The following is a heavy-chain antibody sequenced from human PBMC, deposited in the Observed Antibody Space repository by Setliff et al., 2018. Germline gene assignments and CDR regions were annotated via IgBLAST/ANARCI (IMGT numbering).Heavy chain of an antibody. Sequence: SETLSLTCAAYGGTFSDYYWTWIRQSPKKGLEWIGEIMPGRDTLYSPSLESRLTITIDTSKSQFSLKLSSVTAADTAVYYCARHATYYYGSGNLPFDSWGQGTLVTVSS. CDR2: IMPGRDT. CDR1: GGTFSDYY. CDR3: ARHATYYYGSGNLPFDS. J-gene: IGHJ4*02. D-gene: IGHD3-10*01. V-gene: IGHV4-34*12.